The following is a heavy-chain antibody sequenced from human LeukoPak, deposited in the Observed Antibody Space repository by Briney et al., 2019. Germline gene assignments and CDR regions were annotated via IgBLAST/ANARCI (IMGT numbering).Heavy chain of an antibody. CDR2: ISGSGGST. J-gene: IGHJ6*03. CDR1: GFTFSSYA. D-gene: IGHD2-21*02. V-gene: IGHV3-23*01. Sequence: GGSLRLSCAASGFTFSSYAMSWVHQAPGKGLEWVSAISGSGGSTYYADSVKGRFTISRDNSKNTLYLQMNSLRAEDTAVYYCAKENVVVVTGDYYMDVWGKGTTVTVSS. CDR3: AKENVVVVTGDYYMDV.